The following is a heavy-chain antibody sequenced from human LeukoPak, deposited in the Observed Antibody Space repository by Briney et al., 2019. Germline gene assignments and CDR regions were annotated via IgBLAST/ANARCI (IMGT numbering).Heavy chain of an antibody. V-gene: IGHV3-23*01. J-gene: IGHJ6*02. CDR2: ISGDGGIT. CDR3: AKSSGPGGYYYYGMDV. CDR1: EFTFSTYA. Sequence: GGSLRLSCAASEFTFSTYAMSWVRQAPGKGLEWVSGISGDGGITYYADSVRGRSTISRDNSKNTLYLQMNSLRAEDTAVYYCAKSSGPGGYYYYGMDVWGQGTTVTVSS. D-gene: IGHD6-19*01.